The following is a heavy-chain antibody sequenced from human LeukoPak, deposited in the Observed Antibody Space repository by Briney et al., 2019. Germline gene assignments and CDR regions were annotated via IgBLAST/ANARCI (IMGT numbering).Heavy chain of an antibody. J-gene: IGHJ3*02. CDR3: VRVRNAPSRPQSMYGVLIDAFDI. CDR1: GYSFVNYW. Sequence: GESLKIFCKGSGYSFVNYWIAWVRQMPGKGLEWMGIIYPGGTTIRYSPSFQGQVTISADKSISTAYLQWSSLKASDNGLYFCVRVRNAPSRPQSMYGVLIDAFDIWGQGTMVTVSS. V-gene: IGHV5-51*01. D-gene: IGHD3-3*01. CDR2: IYPGGTTI.